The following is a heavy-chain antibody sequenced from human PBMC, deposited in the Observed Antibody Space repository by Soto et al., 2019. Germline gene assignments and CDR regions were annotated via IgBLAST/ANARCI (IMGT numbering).Heavy chain of an antibody. CDR3: ARHGPLSNNWNQLDY. D-gene: IGHD1-1*01. Sequence: QLQLQESGPGLVKPSETLSLTCTVSGGSISSSPYYWGWIRQPPGKGLEWNGNIYYNGNTFYNPSLKSRVTISVDTSKNQFSLKLSSVTAADTAVYYCARHGPLSNNWNQLDYWGQGTLVTVSS. J-gene: IGHJ4*02. CDR1: GGSISSSPYY. V-gene: IGHV4-39*01. CDR2: IYYNGNT.